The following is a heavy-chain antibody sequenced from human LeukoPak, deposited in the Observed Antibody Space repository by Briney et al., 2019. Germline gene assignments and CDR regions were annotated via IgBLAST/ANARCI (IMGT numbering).Heavy chain of an antibody. D-gene: IGHD6-13*01. Sequence: SETLSLTCAVSGGFISSSSYYWGWIRQPPGKGLEWIGIIYYSGSTYYNPSLKSRVTISVDTSKNQFSLRLSSVTAADTAVYYCAGVGYSSSWLFDYWGQGTLVTVSS. J-gene: IGHJ4*02. CDR3: AGVGYSSSWLFDY. CDR1: GGFISSSSYY. V-gene: IGHV4-39*02. CDR2: IYYSGST.